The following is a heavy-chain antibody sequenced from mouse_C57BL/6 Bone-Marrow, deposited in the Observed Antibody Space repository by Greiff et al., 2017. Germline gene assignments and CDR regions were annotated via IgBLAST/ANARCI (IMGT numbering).Heavy chain of an antibody. Sequence: EVKLMESGAELVKPGASVKLSCTASGFNIKDYYMHWVKQRTEQGLEWIGRIDPEDGETKYAPKFQGKATITADTSSNTAYLQLSSLTSEDTAVYYCARNYGSSYYFDYWGQGTTLTVSS. CDR3: ARNYGSSYYFDY. D-gene: IGHD1-1*01. J-gene: IGHJ2*01. V-gene: IGHV14-2*01. CDR2: IDPEDGET. CDR1: GFNIKDYY.